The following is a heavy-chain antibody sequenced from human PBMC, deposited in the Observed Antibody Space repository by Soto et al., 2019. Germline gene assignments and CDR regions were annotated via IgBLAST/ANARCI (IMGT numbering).Heavy chain of an antibody. CDR2: IYYSGST. Sequence: SETLSLTCTVSGGSISSGGYYWSWILHHPGKGLEWIGYIYYSGSTYYNPSLKSRVTISVDTSKNQFSLKLSSVTAADTAVYYCARDRGGGSPWYYWGQGTLVTVSS. V-gene: IGHV4-31*03. CDR1: GGSISSGGYY. J-gene: IGHJ4*02. CDR3: ARDRGGGSPWYY. D-gene: IGHD2-15*01.